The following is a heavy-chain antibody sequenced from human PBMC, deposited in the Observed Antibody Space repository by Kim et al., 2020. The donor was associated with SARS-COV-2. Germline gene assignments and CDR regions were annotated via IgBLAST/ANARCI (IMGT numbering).Heavy chain of an antibody. J-gene: IGHJ4*02. CDR3: ARGSLGDYAETDDY. D-gene: IGHD4-17*01. V-gene: IGHV1-69*04. Sequence: AQKFQGRVTITADKSTSTAYMELSSLRSEDTAVYYCARGSLGDYAETDDYWGQGTLVTVSS.